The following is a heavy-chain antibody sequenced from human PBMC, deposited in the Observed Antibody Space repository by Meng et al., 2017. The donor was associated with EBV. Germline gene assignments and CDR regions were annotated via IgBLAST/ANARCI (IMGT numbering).Heavy chain of an antibody. CDR1: GDSISSFYY. CDR2: VHYTGST. V-gene: IGHV4-39*01. D-gene: IGHD6-19*01. Sequence: QLQLRESGPGQVKPSETLSLTCPASGDSISSFYYWGWIRQPPGRGLEWIGSVHYTGSTYYSPSLKSRVTVSVDTSKNQFSLRLTPVTAADTAVYYCARPFPSWQSPRLDPFGAWGQGTLVTVSS. CDR3: ARPFPSWQSPRLDPFGA. J-gene: IGHJ5*02.